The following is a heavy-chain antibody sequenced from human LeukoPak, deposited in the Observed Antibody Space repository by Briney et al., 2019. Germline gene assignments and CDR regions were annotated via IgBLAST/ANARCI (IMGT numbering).Heavy chain of an antibody. CDR1: GGTFSSYA. CDR3: ARCSTSCYTGYDY. V-gene: IGHV1-69*05. Sequence: SVKVSCKASGGTFSSYAISWVRQAPGQGLEWMGGIIPIFGTANYAQKFQGRVTITTDESTSTAYMELSSLRSEDTAVYYCARCSTSCYTGYDYWGQGTLVTVSS. CDR2: IIPIFGTA. D-gene: IGHD2-2*02. J-gene: IGHJ4*02.